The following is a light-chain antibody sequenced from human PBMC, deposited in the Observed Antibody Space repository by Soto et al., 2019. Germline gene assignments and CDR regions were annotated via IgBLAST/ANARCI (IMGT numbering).Light chain of an antibody. Sequence: DIQLTQSPSFLSASVGDRVTITCRASQGISSYLAWYQQKPGKAPKLLIYAASTLQSGVPSRFSGSGSGTEFTLTISSLQPEDFATYYCQHRDTFGPGTKVVIK. CDR1: QGISSY. CDR3: QHRDT. V-gene: IGKV1-9*01. J-gene: IGKJ3*01. CDR2: AAS.